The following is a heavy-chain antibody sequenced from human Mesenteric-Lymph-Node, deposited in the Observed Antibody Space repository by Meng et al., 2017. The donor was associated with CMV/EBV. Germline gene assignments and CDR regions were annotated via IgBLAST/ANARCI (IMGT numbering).Heavy chain of an antibody. CDR2: ISSSGSTI. J-gene: IGHJ4*02. CDR3: ARMGSSSSVY. D-gene: IGHD6-6*01. V-gene: IGHV3-21*06. Sequence: GESLKISCAASGFTFSSYSMNWVRQAPGKGLEWVSSISSSGSTIYYADSVKGRFIISRDNAKNSLYLQMNSLRAEDTAVYYCARMGSSSSVYWGQGTLVTVSS. CDR1: GFTFSSYS.